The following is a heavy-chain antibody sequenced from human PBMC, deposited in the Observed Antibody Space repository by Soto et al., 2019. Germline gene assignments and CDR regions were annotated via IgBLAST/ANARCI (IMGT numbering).Heavy chain of an antibody. D-gene: IGHD2-15*01. CDR1: GFTFSSYS. J-gene: IGHJ4*02. CDR2: INSGSSTI. V-gene: IGHV3-48*02. CDR3: ARDAPRCSGGSCFDF. Sequence: EVQLVESEGRLVQPGGSLSLTCAASGFTFSSYSMSWVRQAPGKGLEWVSYINSGSSTIYYADSVKGRFTISRDNAKNSLYLQMNSLRDEDTAVYYCARDAPRCSGGSCFDFWGQGTPVTVSS.